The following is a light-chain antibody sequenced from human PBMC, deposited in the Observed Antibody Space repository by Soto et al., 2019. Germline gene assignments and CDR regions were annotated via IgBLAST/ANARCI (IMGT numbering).Light chain of an antibody. CDR1: SSDIGGYKY. CDR3: SSYSRSSFYV. V-gene: IGLV2-14*01. Sequence: QSALAQPASVSGSLGQSITISCTGTSSDIGGYKYVSWYQQHPGKAPKLIIFEVSNRPSGVSDRFSGSNSGNTASLTISGLQAEDEADYYCSSYSRSSFYVFGTGTKVTVL. J-gene: IGLJ1*01. CDR2: EVS.